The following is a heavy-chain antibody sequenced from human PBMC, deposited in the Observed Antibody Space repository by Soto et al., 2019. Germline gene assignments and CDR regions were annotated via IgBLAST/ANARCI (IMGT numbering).Heavy chain of an antibody. J-gene: IGHJ4*02. CDR2: ISAYNGNT. CDR1: GYTFTSYG. Sequence: GASVKVSCKASGYTFTSYGISWVRQAPGQGLEWMGWISAYNGNTNYAQKLQGRVTMTTDTSTSTAYMELNNLSPDDTAVYYCGRGRSGQIVVFYWGQGTPVTVSS. CDR3: GRGRSGQIVVFY. D-gene: IGHD1-26*01. V-gene: IGHV1-18*04.